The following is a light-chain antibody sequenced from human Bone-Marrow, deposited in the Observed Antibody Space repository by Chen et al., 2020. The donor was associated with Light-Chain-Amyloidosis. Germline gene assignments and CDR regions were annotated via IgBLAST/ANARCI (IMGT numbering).Light chain of an antibody. J-gene: IGLJ3*02. V-gene: IGLV3-25*02. CDR2: RDT. CDR3: AAWDDSLSGSWV. CDR1: DLPTKY. Sequence: SYELTQPPSVSVSPGQTARITCSGDDLPTKYAYWYQQKPGQAPVLVIHRDTERPSGVPDRFSGSKSGTSASLAISGLRSEDEADYYCAAWDDSLSGSWVFGGGTKLTVL.